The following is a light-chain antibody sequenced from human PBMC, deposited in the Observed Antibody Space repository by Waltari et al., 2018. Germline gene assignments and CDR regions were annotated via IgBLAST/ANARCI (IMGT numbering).Light chain of an antibody. Sequence: EIVMTQSPATLSVSPGERATLSCRASQSVSSKLLWYQQKPGQPPRLLIYVASTRATDIPARFSGSGSGTEFTLTISGLQSEDFAVYYCHQYYTTPRTFGQGTKVEIK. V-gene: IGKV3-15*01. J-gene: IGKJ1*01. CDR2: VAS. CDR3: HQYYTTPRT. CDR1: QSVSSK.